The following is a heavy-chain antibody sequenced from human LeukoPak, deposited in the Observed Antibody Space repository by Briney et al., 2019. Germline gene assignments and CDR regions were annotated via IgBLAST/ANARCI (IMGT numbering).Heavy chain of an antibody. D-gene: IGHD3-10*01. Sequence: SETLSLTCTVSGGPISSGDYYWRWIRQPPGKGLEWIGYIYYTGNTYYNPSLKSRVTISVDTSKKQFSLNPRSVTAADTAVYYCARATITMALGVPADAFDIWGPGTMVTVSS. CDR1: GGPISSGDYY. V-gene: IGHV4-30-4*08. CDR2: IYYTGNT. J-gene: IGHJ3*02. CDR3: ARATITMALGVPADAFDI.